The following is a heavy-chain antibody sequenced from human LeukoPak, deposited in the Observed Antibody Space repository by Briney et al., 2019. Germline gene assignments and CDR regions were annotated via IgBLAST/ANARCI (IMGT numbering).Heavy chain of an antibody. V-gene: IGHV1-69*13. D-gene: IGHD6-19*01. J-gene: IGHJ4*02. CDR1: GGTFSSYA. CDR3: ARDPVAGTNVY. Sequence: ASVKVSCRASGGTFSSYAISWVRQAPGQGLEWMGGIIPIFGTANYAQKFQGRVTITADESTSTAYMELSSLRSEDTAVYYCARDPVAGTNVYWGQGTLVTVSS. CDR2: IIPIFGTA.